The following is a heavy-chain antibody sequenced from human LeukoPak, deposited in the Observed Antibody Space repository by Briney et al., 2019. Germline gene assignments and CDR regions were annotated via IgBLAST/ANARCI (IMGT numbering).Heavy chain of an antibody. D-gene: IGHD1-26*01. J-gene: IGHJ6*02. CDR3: ARDREWELPNYYGMDV. CDR2: ITSSGSSM. V-gene: IGHV3-21*01. Sequence: GGSLRLSCAGSGFTFSGYSLNWVRQAPGKGLEWVSSITSSGSSMYYADSVKGRFTISRDNAESSVYLQMNSLRAEDTAVYYCARDREWELPNYYGMDVWGQGTTVTVSS. CDR1: GFTFSGYS.